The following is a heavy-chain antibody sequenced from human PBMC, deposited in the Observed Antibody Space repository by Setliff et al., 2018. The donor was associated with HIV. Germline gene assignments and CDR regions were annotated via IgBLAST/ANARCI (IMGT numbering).Heavy chain of an antibody. D-gene: IGHD3-10*01. CDR1: GGSISSYY. V-gene: IGHV4-59*08. Sequence: SETLSLTCTVSGGSISSYYWSWIRQSPGKGLEWIGYIYYSGSTNYNPSLKSRASTSVATSTNQFSLKLSSVTAADTAVDYCARGAYGSGSLYYMDVWGKGTTVTVSS. CDR3: ARGAYGSGSLYYMDV. CDR2: IYYSGST. J-gene: IGHJ6*03.